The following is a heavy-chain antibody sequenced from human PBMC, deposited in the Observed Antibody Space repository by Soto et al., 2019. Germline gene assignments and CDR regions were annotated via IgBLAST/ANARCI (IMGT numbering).Heavy chain of an antibody. CDR1: GYTFTGYY. V-gene: IGHV1-2*04. Sequence: AASVKVSCKASGYTFTGYYMHWVRQAPGQGLEWMGWINPNSGGTNYAQKFQGWVTMTRDTSISTAYMELSRLRSDDTAVYYCARGGTVIQLERLWFDPWGQGTLVTVSS. CDR3: ARGGTVIQLERLWFDP. J-gene: IGHJ5*02. D-gene: IGHD1-1*01. CDR2: INPNSGGT.